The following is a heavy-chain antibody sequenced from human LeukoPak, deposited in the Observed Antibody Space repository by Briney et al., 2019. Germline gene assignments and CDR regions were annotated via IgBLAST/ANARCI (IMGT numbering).Heavy chain of an antibody. CDR2: MYSGGSA. V-gene: IGHV3-53*01. Sequence: PGGSLRLSCAASGFTVSSNYMSWVRQAPVKGLEWVSVMYSGGSAYDADSVKGRFTISRDNAKKSLFLQMNSLRAEDTAVYYCARDSGLTTVTTYWDYWGQGTLVTVSS. CDR3: ARDSGLTTVTTYWDY. CDR1: GFTVSSNY. J-gene: IGHJ4*02. D-gene: IGHD4-17*01.